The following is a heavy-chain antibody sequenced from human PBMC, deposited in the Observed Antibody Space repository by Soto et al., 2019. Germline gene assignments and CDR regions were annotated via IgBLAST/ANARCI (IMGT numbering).Heavy chain of an antibody. Sequence: QITLKESGPTMVKPTQTLTLTCTFSVFSPNPSGVGVGWIRQTSGNALEWLALIYWDDDERYGPFLKSRLTISKDTSKNQVVRTMTDMDTVDTATYYCEHKIGFNTWFDPWGPGPLVNVSS. D-gene: IGHD2-21*01. J-gene: IGHJ5*02. CDR1: VFSPNPSGVG. V-gene: IGHV2-5*05. CDR3: EHKIGFNTWFDP. CDR2: IYWDDDE.